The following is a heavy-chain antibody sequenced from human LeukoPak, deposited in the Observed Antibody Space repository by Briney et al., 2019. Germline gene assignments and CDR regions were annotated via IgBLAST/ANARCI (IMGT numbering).Heavy chain of an antibody. CDR2: IYYSGST. CDR1: GGSISSSSYY. D-gene: IGHD3-10*01. V-gene: IGHV4-39*07. Sequence: PSETLSLTCTVSGGSISSSSYYWGWIRQPPGKGLEWIGSIYYSGSTYYNPSLKSRVTISVDTSKDQFSLKLSSVTAADTAVYYCARAGYGSGSYDYWGQGTLVTVSS. J-gene: IGHJ4*02. CDR3: ARAGYGSGSYDY.